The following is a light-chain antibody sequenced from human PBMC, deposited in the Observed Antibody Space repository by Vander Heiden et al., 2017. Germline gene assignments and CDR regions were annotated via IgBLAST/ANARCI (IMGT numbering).Light chain of an antibody. V-gene: IGLV1-40*01. CDR3: QSYDDSLSGSL. J-gene: IGLJ2*01. Sequence: QSVLTQPPSVSGAPGQRVTISCTGSTSNIGARFDVHWYQQLPGTAPKPLIYGNNNRPSGVPDRFSGSKSGTSASLAITGLQAEDEADYYCQSYDDSLSGSLFGGGTKLTVL. CDR2: GNN. CDR1: TSNIGARFD.